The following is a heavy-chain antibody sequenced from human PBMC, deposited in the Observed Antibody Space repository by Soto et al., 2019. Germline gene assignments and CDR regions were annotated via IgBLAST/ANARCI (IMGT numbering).Heavy chain of an antibody. D-gene: IGHD3-3*01. V-gene: IGHV4-31*03. J-gene: IGHJ6*03. CDR3: ATLIFDYYYYMDV. CDR1: GGSISSGGYY. CDR2: IYYSGST. Sequence: PSETLSLTCTVSGGSISSGGYYWSWIRQHPGKGLEWIGYIYYSGSTYYNPSLKSRVTISVDTSKNQFSLKLSSVTAADTAVYYCATLIFDYYYYMDVWGKGTTVTV.